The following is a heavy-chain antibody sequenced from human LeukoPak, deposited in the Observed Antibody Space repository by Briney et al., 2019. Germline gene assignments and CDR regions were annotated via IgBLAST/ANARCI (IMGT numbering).Heavy chain of an antibody. J-gene: IGHJ5*02. V-gene: IGHV1-18*01. CDR1: GYTFTSYG. D-gene: IGHD2-15*01. Sequence: ASVKVSCKASGYTFTSYGISWVRQAPGQGLEWMGWISAYNGNTNYAQKLQGRATMTTDTSTSTAYMELRSLRSDDTAVYYCARNGRGYCSGGSCYPPSWFDPWGQGTLVTVSS. CDR2: ISAYNGNT. CDR3: ARNGRGYCSGGSCYPPSWFDP.